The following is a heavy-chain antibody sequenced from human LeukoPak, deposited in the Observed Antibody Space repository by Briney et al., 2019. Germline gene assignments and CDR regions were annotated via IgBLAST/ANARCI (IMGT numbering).Heavy chain of an antibody. V-gene: IGHV3-9*01. CDR2: ISWNSGSI. Sequence: SLRLSCAASGFTFDDYAMHWVRQAPGKGLEWVSGISWNSGSIGYADSVKGRFTISRDNAKNSLYLQMNSLRAEDTALYYCAKDLRVGLSYGFDYWGPGTLVTVSS. CDR3: AKDLRVGLSYGFDY. J-gene: IGHJ4*02. D-gene: IGHD4-17*01. CDR1: GFTFDDYA.